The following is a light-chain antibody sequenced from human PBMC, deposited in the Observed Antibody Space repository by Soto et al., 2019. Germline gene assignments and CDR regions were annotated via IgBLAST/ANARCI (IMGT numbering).Light chain of an antibody. J-gene: IGLJ2*01. CDR1: SSNIGAGYD. CDR2: GNS. Sequence: QAVVTQPHSVSGAPGQRVTISCTGSSSNIGAGYDVHWYQQLPGTAPKLLIYGNSNRPSGVPDRFSGSKSGTSASLAITGLQAEDEADYYCQSYDSSLSVHVVFGGGTKVTVL. CDR3: QSYDSSLSVHVV. V-gene: IGLV1-40*01.